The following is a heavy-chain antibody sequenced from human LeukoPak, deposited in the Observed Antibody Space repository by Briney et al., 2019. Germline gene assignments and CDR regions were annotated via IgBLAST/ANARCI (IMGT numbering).Heavy chain of an antibody. CDR1: GGSISSGGYS. D-gene: IGHD6-13*01. CDR2: IYHSGST. CDR3: ARAGQHLVNPFDY. V-gene: IGHV4-30-2*01. J-gene: IGHJ4*02. Sequence: PSETLSLTCAVSGGSISSGGYSWSWIRQPPGQGLEWIGYIYHSGSTYYNPSLKSRVTISVDRSKNQFSLKLSSVTAADTAVYYCARAGQHLVNPFDYWGQGTLVTVSS.